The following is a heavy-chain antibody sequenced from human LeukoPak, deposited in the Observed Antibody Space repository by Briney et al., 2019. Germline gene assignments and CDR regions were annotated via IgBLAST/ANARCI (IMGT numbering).Heavy chain of an antibody. J-gene: IGHJ5*01. CDR1: GATFSSYA. CDR3: ATELRGYSFGYDS. V-gene: IGHV1-69*05. CDR2: ITVMSGTA. D-gene: IGHD5-18*01. Sequence: SVKVSSKASGATFSSYAIAWVRQAPGHGLEGRGRITVMSGTANYAQKFTDRVTITTDESTSTANMEVSSLRSEDTAVYFCATELRGYSFGYDSWGQGTLVTVSS.